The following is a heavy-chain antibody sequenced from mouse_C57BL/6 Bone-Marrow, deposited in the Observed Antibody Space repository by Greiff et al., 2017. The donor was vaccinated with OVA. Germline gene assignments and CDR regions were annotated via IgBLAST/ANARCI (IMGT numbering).Heavy chain of an antibody. CDR1: GYTFTSYW. J-gene: IGHJ4*01. D-gene: IGHD6-1*01. Sequence: QVQLQQSGAELVKPGASVKLSCKASGYTFTSYWMQWVKQRPGQGLEWIGEIDPSDSYTNYNQKFKGKATLNVDTSSSTAYMQLSSLTSEDSAVYYCARRRHMDYWGQGTSVTVSS. CDR3: ARRRHMDY. CDR2: IDPSDSYT. V-gene: IGHV1-50*01.